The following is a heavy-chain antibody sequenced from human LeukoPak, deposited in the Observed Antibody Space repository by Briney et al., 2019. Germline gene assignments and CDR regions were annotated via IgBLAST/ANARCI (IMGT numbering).Heavy chain of an antibody. CDR3: ARLGYCTNGICYSYDY. D-gene: IGHD2-8*01. CDR2: IYPGDSDT. J-gene: IGHJ4*02. CDR1: GYTFTTSW. Sequence: GESLKISCKGSGYTFTTSWIGWVRQMPGKGLEWMGIIYPGDSDTRHSPSFQGQVTISADKSISTAYLQWSSLKASDTAMYYCARLGYCTNGICYSYDYWGQGTLVTVSS. V-gene: IGHV5-51*01.